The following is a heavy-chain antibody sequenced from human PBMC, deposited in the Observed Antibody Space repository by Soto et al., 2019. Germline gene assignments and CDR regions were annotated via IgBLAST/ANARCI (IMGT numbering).Heavy chain of an antibody. CDR3: ARGVRLFRGRFDP. D-gene: IGHD2-15*01. J-gene: IGHJ5*02. CDR1: GGSFSDTY. CDR2: INHNTNT. V-gene: IGHV4-34*01. Sequence: QVHLQQWGAGLLKPSETLSLTCAVYGGSFSDTYWNWFRQPPGKGLEWIGEINHNTNTIYNPSRTSRVTIAVDTSHNPFSLKATSVTAAHTAVSYCARGVRLFRGRFDPWGQGTLVTVSS.